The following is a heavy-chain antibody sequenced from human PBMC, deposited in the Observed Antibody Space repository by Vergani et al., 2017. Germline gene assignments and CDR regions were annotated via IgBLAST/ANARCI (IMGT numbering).Heavy chain of an antibody. CDR3: ARLRYFDWLRHYYYYYGMDV. CDR1: GYTFTGYY. J-gene: IGHJ6*02. D-gene: IGHD3-9*01. Sequence: QVQLVQSGAEVKKPGASVKVSCKASGYTFTGYYMLWVRQAPGQGLEWMGWINPNSGGTNYAQKFQGRVTMTRDTSISTAYMELSRLRSDDTAVYYCARLRYFDWLRHYYYYYGMDVWGQGTTVTVSS. V-gene: IGHV1-2*02. CDR2: INPNSGGT.